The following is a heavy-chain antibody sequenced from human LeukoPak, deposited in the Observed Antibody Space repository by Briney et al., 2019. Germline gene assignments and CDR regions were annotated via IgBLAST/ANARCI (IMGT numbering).Heavy chain of an antibody. D-gene: IGHD6-19*01. CDR2: ISAYNGNT. Sequence: ASVKISCKASGYTFTSYGISWVRHAPGQGLEWMGWISAYNGNTNYAQKLHGRVTMTTDTSTSTAYMGRRSLRSDDTGVYFCARDQGYSSGSYYFDYWGQGTLVTVSS. CDR3: ARDQGYSSGSYYFDY. V-gene: IGHV1-18*01. J-gene: IGHJ4*02. CDR1: GYTFTSYG.